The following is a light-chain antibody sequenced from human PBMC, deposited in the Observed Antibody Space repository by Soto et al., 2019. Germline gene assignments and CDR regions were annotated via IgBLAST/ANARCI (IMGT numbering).Light chain of an antibody. Sequence: DIQMTQSPSTLSASVGDRVTITCRASQSINNWLAWYQQKPGKAPKSLIYMASTLESGVPSRFSGSGSGTEFTLTISSLQPDDFATYYCQQYNTYSKTFGQGTKVEIK. J-gene: IGKJ1*01. CDR2: MAS. CDR3: QQYNTYSKT. V-gene: IGKV1-5*03. CDR1: QSINNW.